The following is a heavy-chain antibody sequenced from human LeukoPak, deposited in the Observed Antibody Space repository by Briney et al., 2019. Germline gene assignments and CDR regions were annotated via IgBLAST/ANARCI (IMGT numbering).Heavy chain of an antibody. V-gene: IGHV3-53*01. CDR1: GFTVSSNY. CDR2: IYSGGST. CDR3: AREASKRHDILTDYYYYYYMDV. J-gene: IGHJ6*03. D-gene: IGHD3-9*01. Sequence: PGGSLRLSCAASGFTVSSNYMSWVRQAPGKGLEWVSVIYSGGSTYYADSVKGRFTISRDNSKNTLYLQMNSLRAEDTAVYYCAREASKRHDILTDYYYYYYMDVWGKGTTVTISS.